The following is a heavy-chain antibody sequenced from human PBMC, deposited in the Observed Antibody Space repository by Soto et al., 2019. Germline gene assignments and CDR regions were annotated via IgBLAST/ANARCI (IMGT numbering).Heavy chain of an antibody. CDR1: GFTFSTYA. CDR2: MSGGGGST. V-gene: IGHV3-23*01. D-gene: IGHD1-26*01. Sequence: SGGSLRLSCAASGFTFSTYAMNWVRQAPGKGLEWVSIMSGGGGSTYYANYVKGRFTISRDNSKNTLYLQMNSLRAEDTAVYYCAKLSAYYSFDYWGRGTLVTVSS. CDR3: AKLSAYYSFDY. J-gene: IGHJ4*02.